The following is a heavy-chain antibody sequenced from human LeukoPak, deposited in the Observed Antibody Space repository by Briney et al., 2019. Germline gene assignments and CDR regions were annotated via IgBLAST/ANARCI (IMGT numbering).Heavy chain of an antibody. CDR1: GFNFNNFG. CDR3: ARGYGGKTGYFDY. D-gene: IGHD4-23*01. CDR2: ISYDGSNK. J-gene: IGHJ4*02. Sequence: GGSLRLSCAASGFNFNNFGMHWVRQAPGKGLEWVALISYDGSNKYYADSVKGRFAISRDNSKNTLYLQMNSPRVEDTAVYYCARGYGGKTGYFDYWGQGTLVTVSS. V-gene: IGHV3-30*19.